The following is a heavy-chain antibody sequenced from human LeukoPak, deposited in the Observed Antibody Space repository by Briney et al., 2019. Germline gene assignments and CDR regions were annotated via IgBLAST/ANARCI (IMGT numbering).Heavy chain of an antibody. CDR1: GFTFDDYA. CDR3: AKDSNLVMVYVFDY. J-gene: IGHJ4*02. Sequence: GRSLRLSCADSGFTFDDYAMHWVRQAPGKGLEWVSGISWNSGSIGYADSVKGRFTISRDNAKKSLYLQMNSLRAEDMALYYCAKDSNLVMVYVFDYWGQGTLVTVSS. V-gene: IGHV3-9*03. D-gene: IGHD2-8*01. CDR2: ISWNSGSI.